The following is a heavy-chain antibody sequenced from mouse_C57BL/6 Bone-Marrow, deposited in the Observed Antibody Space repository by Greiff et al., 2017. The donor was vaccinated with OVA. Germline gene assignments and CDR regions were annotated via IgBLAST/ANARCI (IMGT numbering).Heavy chain of an antibody. Sequence: VQLKQPGAELVKPGASVKMSCKASGYTFTSYWITWVKQRPGQGLEWIGDIYPGSGSTNYNEKFKSKATLPVDTSSSTAYMQLSSLTSEDSAVYYCAREGSLYWYFDVWGTGTTVTVSS. CDR2: IYPGSGST. J-gene: IGHJ1*03. V-gene: IGHV1-55*01. CDR1: GYTFTSYW. D-gene: IGHD1-1*02. CDR3: AREGSLYWYFDV.